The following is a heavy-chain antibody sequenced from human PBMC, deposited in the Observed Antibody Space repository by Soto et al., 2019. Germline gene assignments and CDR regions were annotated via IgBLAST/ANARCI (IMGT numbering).Heavy chain of an antibody. Sequence: SETLSLTCTVSGGSISGDYYWNWIRQAPGKGLEWIGYVYHTVSAYHNPSLKSRGSISVDTSNNQFSLKLSSVTAADTAVYFCAREPSDITGNRIDSWGQGIPVTVSS. D-gene: IGHD3-10*01. CDR3: AREPSDITGNRIDS. V-gene: IGHV4-30-4*01. CDR1: GGSISGDYY. J-gene: IGHJ5*01. CDR2: VYHTVSA.